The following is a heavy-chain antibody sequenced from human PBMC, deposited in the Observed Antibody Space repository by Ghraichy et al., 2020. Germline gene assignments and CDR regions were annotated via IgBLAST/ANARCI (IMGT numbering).Heavy chain of an antibody. CDR2: INSDGSTT. V-gene: IGHV3-74*01. CDR3: ARASNWGSYYYYYMDV. CDR1: GFTFSNYW. J-gene: IGHJ6*03. D-gene: IGHD7-27*01. Sequence: LSLTCAASGFTFSNYWIHWVRQAPGKGLVWVSRINSDGSTTSYADSVKGRFTISRDNAKNTLYLQMSSLGAEDTAVYYCARASNWGSYYYYYMDVWGKGTTVTVSS.